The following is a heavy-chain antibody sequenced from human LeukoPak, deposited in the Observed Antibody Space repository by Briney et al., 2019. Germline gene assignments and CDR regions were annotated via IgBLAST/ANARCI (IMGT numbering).Heavy chain of an antibody. D-gene: IGHD3-10*01. Sequence: PGGSLRLSCAASGFTFSSYGMHWVRQAPGKGLEWVAFIRYDGSNKYYADSVKGRFTISRDNSKKTLYLQMNSLRVEDTAVYYCATRRFGELTYWGQGTLVTVSS. CDR3: ATRRFGELTY. J-gene: IGHJ4*02. CDR1: GFTFSSYG. CDR2: IRYDGSNK. V-gene: IGHV3-30*02.